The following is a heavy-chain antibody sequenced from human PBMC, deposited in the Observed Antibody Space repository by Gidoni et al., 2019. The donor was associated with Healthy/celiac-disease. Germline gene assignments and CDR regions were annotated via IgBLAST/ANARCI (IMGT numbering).Heavy chain of an antibody. CDR2: IWYDGSNK. V-gene: IGHV3-33*01. J-gene: IGHJ4*02. CDR1: GFTFSSYG. D-gene: IGHD3-10*01. CDR3: ARDLLHYGSGSYYNY. Sequence: QVQLVESGGGVVQPGRSLRLSCAASGFTFSSYGMHWVRQAPGKGLEWVAVIWYDGSNKYYADSVKGRFTISRDNSKNTLYLQMNSLRAEDTAVYYCARDLLHYGSGSYYNYWGQGTLVTVSS.